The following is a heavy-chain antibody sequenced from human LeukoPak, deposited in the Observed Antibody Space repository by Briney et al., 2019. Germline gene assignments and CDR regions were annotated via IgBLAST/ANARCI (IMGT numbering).Heavy chain of an antibody. CDR3: VKDRPNYYESNGDYYKRDGDF. Sequence: GGSLRLSCAASGFNLQNFATSWVRQAPGKGLEWVSSISSSGEFTFYADSVKGRFTIFRDNSRYTLYLQMNSLRAEDAAMYYCVKDRPNYYESNGDYYKRDGDFWGQGTLVTVSA. D-gene: IGHD3-22*01. CDR2: ISSSGEFT. V-gene: IGHV3-23*01. J-gene: IGHJ4*02. CDR1: GFNLQNFA.